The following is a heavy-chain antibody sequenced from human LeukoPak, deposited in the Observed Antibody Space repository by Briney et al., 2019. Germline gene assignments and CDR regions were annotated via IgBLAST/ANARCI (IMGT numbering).Heavy chain of an antibody. CDR3: AKDVSGTYYAFDV. CDR1: GASVRSHF. Sequence: PSETLSLTCVISGASVRSHFWSWIRQTPGRGREWVGYVSNRGSTAYNPSLRRRVTISVDAPKNEVSLNVRSVSPADTAVYYCAKDVSGTYYAFDVWGQGRTV. D-gene: IGHD3-22*01. V-gene: IGHV4-59*02. J-gene: IGHJ3*01. CDR2: VSNRGST.